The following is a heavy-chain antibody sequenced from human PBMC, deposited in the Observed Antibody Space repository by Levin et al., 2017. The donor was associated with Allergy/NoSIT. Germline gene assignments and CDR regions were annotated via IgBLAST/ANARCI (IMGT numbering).Heavy chain of an antibody. CDR1: GFTFNSYA. CDR3: AKLRSYTTSPGDD. J-gene: IGHJ4*02. V-gene: IGHV3-23*01. Sequence: GGSLRLSCAASGFTFNSYAMSWVRQAPGKGLGWVAAISTRGASTYYSDSGKGRFTISRDQSKNTLYLQMNSLRGDDTAVYYCAKLRSYTTSPGDDWGQGTLVTVSS. CDR2: ISTRGAST. D-gene: IGHD2-2*02.